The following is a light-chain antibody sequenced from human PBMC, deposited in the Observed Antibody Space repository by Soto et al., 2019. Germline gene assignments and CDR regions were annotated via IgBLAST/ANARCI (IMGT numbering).Light chain of an antibody. CDR3: QQYGGSPLT. V-gene: IGKV3-20*01. CDR2: GAS. Sequence: EIVLTQSPGTLSVSPGERATLSCRASQSVSSNYLAWYQQRPGQAPRLLIYGASSRATGIPDGFSGSGSGADFTLTISRLEPEDFAVYYCQQYGGSPLTFGGGTKVEIK. J-gene: IGKJ4*01. CDR1: QSVSSNY.